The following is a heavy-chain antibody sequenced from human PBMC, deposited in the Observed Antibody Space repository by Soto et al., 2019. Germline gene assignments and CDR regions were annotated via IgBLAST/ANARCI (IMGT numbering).Heavy chain of an antibody. D-gene: IGHD6-13*01. Sequence: GASVKVSCKPSGYTFTAYYIHWVRQAPGQGLEWMGWVDPNSGGTRDAQNFQGRVTMTRDTSTSTAYMELSSLRSEDTAVYYCARGRSRGQQLVYYYYGMDVWGQGTTVTVSS. CDR2: VDPNSGGT. CDR1: GYTFTAYY. CDR3: ARGRSRGQQLVYYYYGMDV. J-gene: IGHJ6*02. V-gene: IGHV1-2*02.